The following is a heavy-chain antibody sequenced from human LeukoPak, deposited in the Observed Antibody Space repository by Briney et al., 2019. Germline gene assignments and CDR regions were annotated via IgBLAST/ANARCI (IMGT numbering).Heavy chain of an antibody. D-gene: IGHD6-13*01. V-gene: IGHV3-48*03. Sequence: GGSLRLSCASTGFTFSSYEMNWIRQAPGKGLEWVSYISSSGSTIYYADSVKGRFTISRDNSKNTLYLQMNSLRAEDTAVYYCAKFSGQQGDYWGQGNLVTVSS. CDR2: ISSSGSTI. CDR3: AKFSGQQGDY. J-gene: IGHJ4*02. CDR1: GFTFSSYE.